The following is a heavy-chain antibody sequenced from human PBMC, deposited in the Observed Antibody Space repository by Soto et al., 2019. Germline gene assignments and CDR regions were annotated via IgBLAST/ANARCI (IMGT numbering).Heavy chain of an antibody. CDR2: FMPLFGTA. CDR1: GVTFNSYS. D-gene: IGHD3-22*01. V-gene: IGHV1-69*01. CDR3: SSGRESYGGSGYSRVDY. Sequence: QVQLVQSGAEVQKPGSSVRVSCKTSGVTFNSYSLHWVRQAPGQGLEWMGGFMPLFGTANYAQQFQVRVTFTADESPSAAYMDLSNLRSEDTAIYYCSSGRESYGGSGYSRVDYWGQGTQVTVSS. J-gene: IGHJ4*02.